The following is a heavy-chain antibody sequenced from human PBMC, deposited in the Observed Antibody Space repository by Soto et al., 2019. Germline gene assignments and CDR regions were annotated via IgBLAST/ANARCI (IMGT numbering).Heavy chain of an antibody. D-gene: IGHD3-9*01. J-gene: IGHJ4*02. CDR1: GFTFSDYY. CDR3: ARDPVLRYFDWVNPVGAPAYYFDY. V-gene: IGHV3-11*01. Sequence: QVQLVESGGGLVKPGGSLRLSCAASGFTFSDYYMSWIRQAPGKGLEWVSYISSSGSTIYYADSVKGRFTISRDNAKNSLYLQMNSLRAEDTAVYYCARDPVLRYFDWVNPVGAPAYYFDYWGQGTLVTVSS. CDR2: ISSSGSTI.